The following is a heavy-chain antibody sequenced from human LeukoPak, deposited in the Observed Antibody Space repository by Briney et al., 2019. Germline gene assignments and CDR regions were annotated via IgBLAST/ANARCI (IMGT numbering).Heavy chain of an antibody. V-gene: IGHV3-21*01. CDR2: ISSSSIYI. J-gene: IGHJ4*02. CDR3: AKDGEAVAGTSGY. Sequence: GGSLRLSCTASGFTFSSYSMNWIRQAPGKGLEWVSSISSSSIYIYYADSLKGRFTVSRDNAKNSLYLQMNSLRAEDTAVYYCAKDGEAVAGTSGYWGQGTLVTVSS. D-gene: IGHD6-19*01. CDR1: GFTFSSYS.